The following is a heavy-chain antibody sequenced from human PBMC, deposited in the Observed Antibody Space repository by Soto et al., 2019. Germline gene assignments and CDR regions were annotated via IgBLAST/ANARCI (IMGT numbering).Heavy chain of an antibody. CDR3: ARVPGP. D-gene: IGHD2-2*01. V-gene: IGHV4-39*07. CDR2: IYYSGHT. Sequence: PSETLSLTCTVSGGSVSSNSYSCGWIRQYPGQGLEWIGNIYYSGHTYYNPSLKSRVTISVDTSKNQFSLKLSSVTAADTAVYYCARVPGPWGQGTLVTVS. CDR1: GGSVSSNSYS. J-gene: IGHJ5*02.